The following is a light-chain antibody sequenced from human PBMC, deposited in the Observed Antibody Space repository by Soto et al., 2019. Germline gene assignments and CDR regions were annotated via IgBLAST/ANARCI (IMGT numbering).Light chain of an antibody. J-gene: IGKJ2*01. Sequence: EIVLTQSPGTLSLSPGERATLSCRASQSVSSSYLAWYQQKPGQAPRLLIYGASSRATGIPDTFSGSGSGTDFPLTISRLEPEDVAVYCLQQYGTFGQGTKLEIE. CDR2: GAS. CDR1: QSVSSSY. CDR3: QQYGT. V-gene: IGKV3-20*01.